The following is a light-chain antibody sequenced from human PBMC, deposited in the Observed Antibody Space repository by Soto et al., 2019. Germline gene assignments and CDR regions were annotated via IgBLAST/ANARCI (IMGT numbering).Light chain of an antibody. CDR3: SSYTSSSTWV. V-gene: IGLV2-14*01. J-gene: IGLJ3*02. CDR1: SSDVGGYNY. Sequence: QSALTQPASVSGSPGQSITISCTGTSSDVGGYNYVSWYQQHPGKAPKLMIYEVSNRPSGVSNCFSGSKSGNTASLTISGLQAEDEADYYCSSYTSSSTWVFGGVTKLTVL. CDR2: EVS.